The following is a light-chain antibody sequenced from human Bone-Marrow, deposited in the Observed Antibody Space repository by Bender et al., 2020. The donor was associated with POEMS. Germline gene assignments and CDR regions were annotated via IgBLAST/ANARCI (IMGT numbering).Light chain of an antibody. Sequence: QSALTQPASVSGSPGQSITISCTGTSSDVGGYNYVSWYQQHPGKVPQLIIYEVSDRPSGISNRFSGSKSGNTASLTISGVQPEDEADYHCCSYAATSAYVFGTGTKVTVL. CDR2: EVS. CDR3: CSYAATSAYV. CDR1: SSDVGGYNY. V-gene: IGLV2-14*01. J-gene: IGLJ1*01.